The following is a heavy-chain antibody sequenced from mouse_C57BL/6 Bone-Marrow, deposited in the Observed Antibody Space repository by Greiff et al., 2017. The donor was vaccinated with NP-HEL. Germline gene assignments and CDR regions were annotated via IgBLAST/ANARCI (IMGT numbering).Heavy chain of an antibody. CDR3: ATNWDVIDYYAMDY. V-gene: IGHV5-4*03. CDR2: ISDGGSYT. J-gene: IGHJ4*01. Sequence: DVKLVESGGGLVKPGGSLKLSCAASGFTFSSYAMSWVRQTPEKRLEWVATISDGGSYTYYPDNVKGRFTISRDNAKNNLYLQMSHLKSEDTAMYYCATNWDVIDYYAMDYWGQGTSVTVSS. D-gene: IGHD4-1*02. CDR1: GFTFSSYA.